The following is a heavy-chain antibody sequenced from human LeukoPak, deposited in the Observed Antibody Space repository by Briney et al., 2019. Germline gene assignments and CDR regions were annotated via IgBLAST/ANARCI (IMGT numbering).Heavy chain of an antibody. J-gene: IGHJ4*02. CDR3: ASGENSNGWLY. D-gene: IGHD6-19*01. CDR1: GYTFITYI. V-gene: IGHV1-3*01. CDR2: INAGDGNT. Sequence: VASVKVSCKASGYTFITYIMHWARQAPGQRLEWMGWINAGDGNTKYSQKLQGRVTITGDTSASTAYMELSSLRSEDTAVYYCASGENSNGWLYWGQGTLVTVSS.